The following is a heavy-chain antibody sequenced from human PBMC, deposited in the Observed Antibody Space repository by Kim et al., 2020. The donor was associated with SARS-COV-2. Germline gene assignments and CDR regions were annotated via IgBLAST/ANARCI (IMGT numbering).Heavy chain of an antibody. J-gene: IGHJ4*02. CDR3: ARDCGGEGYSGFDY. Sequence: ADSVKGPFTISRDSAKNSLYLQMNSLRVEDTAMYYCARDCGGEGYSGFDYWGQGIFITVSS. V-gene: IGHV3-11*01. D-gene: IGHD2-21*01.